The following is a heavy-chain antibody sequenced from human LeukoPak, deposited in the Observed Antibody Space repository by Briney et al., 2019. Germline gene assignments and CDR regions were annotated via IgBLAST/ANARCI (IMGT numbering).Heavy chain of an antibody. CDR3: ARTRDLGPDY. CDR1: GDSVSSNSVA. D-gene: IGHD1-26*01. CDR2: TYYRSKWYN. J-gene: IGHJ4*02. Sequence: ASQTLSLTCAISGDSVSSNSVAWNWIRQSPSRGLEWLGRTYYRSKWYNAYAVSVKSRITITPDTSKNQFSLQLNSVTPEDTAVYYCARTRDLGPDYWGQGTLVTVSS. V-gene: IGHV6-1*01.